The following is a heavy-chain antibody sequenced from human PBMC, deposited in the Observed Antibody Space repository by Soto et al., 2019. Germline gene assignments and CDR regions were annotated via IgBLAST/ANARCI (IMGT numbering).Heavy chain of an antibody. J-gene: IGHJ4*02. CDR1: GYTFTSYG. Sequence: ASVKVSCKASGYTFTSYGISWVRQAPGQGREWMGWISAYNGNTNYAQKLQGRVTMTTDTSTSTAYMELRSRRSDDTAVYYCARGLTIVGATDFDFLGQGTLVTVSS. D-gene: IGHD1-26*01. V-gene: IGHV1-18*01. CDR2: ISAYNGNT. CDR3: ARGLTIVGATDFDF.